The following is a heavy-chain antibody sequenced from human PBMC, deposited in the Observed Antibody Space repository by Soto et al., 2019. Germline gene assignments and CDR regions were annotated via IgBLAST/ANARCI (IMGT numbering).Heavy chain of an antibody. J-gene: IGHJ4*02. CDR1: GYSISSSHW. V-gene: IGHV4-28*01. Sequence: SETLSLTCVVSGYSISSSHWWGWIRQPPGKALEWLGYIYYTGGTYYNPSLKSRVTMSVDTSKNQFSLKLSSVTAVDTAVYYCARMGFDRRESYYFDDWGQGTLVTVSS. D-gene: IGHD3-16*01. CDR3: ARMGFDRRESYYFDD. CDR2: IYYTGGT.